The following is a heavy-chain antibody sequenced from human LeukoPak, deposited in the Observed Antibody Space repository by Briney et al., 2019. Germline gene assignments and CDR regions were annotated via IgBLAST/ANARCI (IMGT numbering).Heavy chain of an antibody. CDR2: IKQDGSEK. V-gene: IGHV3-7*01. CDR1: GFTFSSYW. CDR3: ARAQSSSSWYVVRAYYYYGMDV. D-gene: IGHD6-13*01. Sequence: GGSLRLSCAASGFTFSSYWMSWVRQAPGKGLEWVANIKQDGSEKYYVDSVKGRFTISRDNAKNSLYLQMNSLRAEDTAVYYCARAQSSSSWYVVRAYYYYGMDVWGQGTTVTVSS. J-gene: IGHJ6*02.